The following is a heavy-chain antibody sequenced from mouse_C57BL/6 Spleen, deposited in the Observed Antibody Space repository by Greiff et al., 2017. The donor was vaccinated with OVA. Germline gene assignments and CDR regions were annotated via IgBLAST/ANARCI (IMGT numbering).Heavy chain of an antibody. J-gene: IGHJ4*01. Sequence: QVQLKESGPELVKPGASVKLSCKASGYTFTSYDINWVKQRPGQGLEWIGWIYPRDGSTKYNEKFKGKATLTVDTSSSTAYMELHSLTSEDSAVYFCARWEHNYYGSSLGRAMDYWGQGTSVTVSS. CDR3: ARWEHNYYGSSLGRAMDY. CDR2: IYPRDGST. V-gene: IGHV1-85*01. D-gene: IGHD1-1*01. CDR1: GYTFTSYD.